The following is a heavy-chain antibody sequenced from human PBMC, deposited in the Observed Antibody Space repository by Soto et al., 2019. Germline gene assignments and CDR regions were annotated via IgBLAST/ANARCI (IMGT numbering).Heavy chain of an antibody. CDR3: ASSLVTMVRGVINRDYYYYGMDV. V-gene: IGHV1-69*02. D-gene: IGHD3-10*01. CDR2: FIPILGIA. J-gene: IGHJ6*02. CDR1: GGTFSSYT. Sequence: SVKVSCKASGGTFSSYTISWVRQAPGQGLEWMGRFIPILGIANCAQKFQGRVTITADKSTSTAYMELSSLRSEDTAVYYCASSLVTMVRGVINRDYYYYGMDVWGQGTTVTVSS.